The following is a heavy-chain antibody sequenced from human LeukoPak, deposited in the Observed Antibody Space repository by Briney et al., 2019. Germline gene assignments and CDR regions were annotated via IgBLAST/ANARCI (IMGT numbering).Heavy chain of an antibody. D-gene: IGHD1-1*01. V-gene: IGHV4-34*01. J-gene: IGHJ6*03. CDR3: ARALENYYYYMDV. CDR1: GGSFSGYY. Sequence: KPSETLSLTCAVYGGSFSGYYWSWIRQPPGKGLEWIGEINHSGSTNYNPSLKSRVTISVETSKNQFSLKLSSVTAADTAVYYCARALENYYYYMDVWGKGTTVTVFS. CDR2: INHSGST.